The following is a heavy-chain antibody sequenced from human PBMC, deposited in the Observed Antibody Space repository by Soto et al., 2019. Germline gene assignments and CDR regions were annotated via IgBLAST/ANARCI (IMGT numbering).Heavy chain of an antibody. V-gene: IGHV1-69*06. CDR1: GGTFSSFA. J-gene: IGHJ4*02. CDR2: VIPIFGTP. CDR3: AKAADFYGSGTYYNYFDY. Sequence: QVQLVQSGAEVKKPGSSVKVSCKASGGTFSSFAISWVRQAPGQGLEWMGGVIPIFGTPKYAQRCQGRVTITADKSTSTADMELSSLRSEDTAVYYCAKAADFYGSGTYYNYFDYWGQGTLVTVSS. D-gene: IGHD3-10*01.